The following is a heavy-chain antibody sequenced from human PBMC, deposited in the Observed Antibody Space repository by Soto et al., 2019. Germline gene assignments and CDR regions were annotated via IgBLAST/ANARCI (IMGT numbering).Heavy chain of an antibody. J-gene: IGHJ4*02. V-gene: IGHV4-59*01. CDR2: VYYSGSV. CDR3: ARDSGGSSWSFDY. Sequence: SETLSLTCTVSGDSIRPYYWTWIRQPPGKGLEWIGYVYYSGSVNYKSSLTSRVTMSVDTSKNQFSLRLSSVTAADTAVYYCARDSGGSSWSFDYWGQGTLVTVSS. D-gene: IGHD6-13*01. CDR1: GDSIRPYY.